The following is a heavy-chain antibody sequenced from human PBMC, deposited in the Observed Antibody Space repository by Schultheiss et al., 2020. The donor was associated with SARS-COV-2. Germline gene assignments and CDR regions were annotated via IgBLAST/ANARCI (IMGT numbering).Heavy chain of an antibody. Sequence: SQTLSLTCAVYGGSFSGYYWSWIRQPPGKGLEWIGEINHSGSTNYNPSLKSRVTISVDTSKNQFSLKLSSVTAADTAVYYCARVDGPPDYWGQGTLVTVSS. CDR2: INHSGST. CDR3: ARVDGPPDY. J-gene: IGHJ4*02. V-gene: IGHV4-34*01. CDR1: GGSFSGYY. D-gene: IGHD4-17*01.